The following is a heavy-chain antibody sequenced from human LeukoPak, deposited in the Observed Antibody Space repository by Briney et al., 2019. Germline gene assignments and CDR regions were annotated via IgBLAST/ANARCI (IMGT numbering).Heavy chain of an antibody. Sequence: GGSLRLSCAASGFTFDDYGMSWVRQAPGKGLEWVSGINWNGGSTGYADSLKGRFTISRDNANNSLYLQMNSLRVEDTGLYYCARGSYYDTSGHYAFWGQGTLVTVSS. J-gene: IGHJ4*02. CDR1: GFTFDDYG. CDR2: INWNGGST. CDR3: ARGSYYDTSGHYAF. D-gene: IGHD3-22*01. V-gene: IGHV3-20*04.